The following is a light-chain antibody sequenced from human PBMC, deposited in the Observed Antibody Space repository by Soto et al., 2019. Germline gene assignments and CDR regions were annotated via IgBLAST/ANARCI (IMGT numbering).Light chain of an antibody. CDR3: SSYTSSSTPSV. Sequence: QAVVTQPASVSGSPGQSITISCTGTSSDVGGYNSVSWYQQHPGKAPKLMIYEVSNRPSGVSNRFSGSKSGNTASLAISGLQAEDEADYYCSSYTSSSTPSVFGTGTKLTVL. CDR1: SSDVGGYNS. CDR2: EVS. J-gene: IGLJ1*01. V-gene: IGLV2-14*01.